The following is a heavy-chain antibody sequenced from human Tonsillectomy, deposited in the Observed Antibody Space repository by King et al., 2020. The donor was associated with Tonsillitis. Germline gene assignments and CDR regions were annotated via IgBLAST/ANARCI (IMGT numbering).Heavy chain of an antibody. Sequence: VQLVESGGGVVQPGRSLRLSCAASGFTFSSYGMHWVRQAPGKGLEWVAVISYDGSNKYYADSVKGRFNISRDNSKNTLYLQMNSLRAEDTAVYYCAKDPRLPKYYYDSSGYHWGQGTLVTVSS. CDR3: AKDPRLPKYYYDSSGYH. D-gene: IGHD3-22*01. J-gene: IGHJ1*01. CDR2: ISYDGSNK. CDR1: GFTFSSYG. V-gene: IGHV3-30*18.